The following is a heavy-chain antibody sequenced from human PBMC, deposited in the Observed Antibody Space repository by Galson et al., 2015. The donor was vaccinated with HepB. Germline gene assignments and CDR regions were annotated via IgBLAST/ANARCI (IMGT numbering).Heavy chain of an antibody. Sequence: VKVCCKACGYSFNRLYMHWMRQDHGQGLEWMGIINPSGGSTSYAQKFQGRVTLTRDTSTSTVYMELSSLRSEDTAVYYCARGQRNIIAADLYNIDYWGQGTLVTVSS. V-gene: IGHV1-46*02. CDR2: INPSGGST. CDR1: GYSFNRLY. CDR3: ARGQRNIIAADLYNIDY. D-gene: IGHD6-13*01. J-gene: IGHJ4*03.